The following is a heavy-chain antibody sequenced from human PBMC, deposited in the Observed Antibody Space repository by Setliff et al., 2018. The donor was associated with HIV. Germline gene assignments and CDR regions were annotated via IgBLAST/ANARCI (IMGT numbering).Heavy chain of an antibody. Sequence: SETLSLTCTVSGGSISSSDYYWGWIRQPPGKGLEWIGSIYYTGRSFHNPSLKSRITISVDTSKNQFSLKLSSVTAADTAVYYCARGLRITIFGVVIFGWFDPWGQGTLVTVSS. CDR1: GGSISSSDYY. V-gene: IGHV4-39*01. D-gene: IGHD3-3*01. J-gene: IGHJ5*02. CDR2: IYYTGRS. CDR3: ARGLRITIFGVVIFGWFDP.